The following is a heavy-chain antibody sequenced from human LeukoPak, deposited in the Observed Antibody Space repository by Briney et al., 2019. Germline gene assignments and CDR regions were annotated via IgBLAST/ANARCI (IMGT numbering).Heavy chain of an antibody. CDR1: GGSISTTTNS. V-gene: IGHV4-39*01. J-gene: IGHJ5*02. D-gene: IGHD3-22*01. CDR3: ARRPIVGSTGFYFDP. CDR2: IYYGGSP. Sequence: PSETLSLTCNVSGGSISTTTNSWGWAWIRQRPGKGLEWIGSIYYGGSPYYTSSLKSRVTISVDTSKNQFSLKMASLTATDTAVYYCARRPIVGSTGFYFDPWGPGTLVTVSS.